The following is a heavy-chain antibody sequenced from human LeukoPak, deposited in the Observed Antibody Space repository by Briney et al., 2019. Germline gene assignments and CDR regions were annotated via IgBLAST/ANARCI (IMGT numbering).Heavy chain of an antibody. Sequence: GGSLRLSCAASGFTYSNYWMSWVRQAPGKGLEWVANIKQDGSEMYYVDSVKGRFTISRDNAKNSLHLHMNSLRAEDTAVYYCASTQTFDNWGPGTLVTVSS. V-gene: IGHV3-7*05. CDR1: GFTYSNYW. CDR2: IKQDGSEM. CDR3: ASTQTFDN. J-gene: IGHJ4*02.